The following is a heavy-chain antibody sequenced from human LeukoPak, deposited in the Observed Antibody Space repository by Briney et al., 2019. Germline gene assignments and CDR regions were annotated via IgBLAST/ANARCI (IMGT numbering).Heavy chain of an antibody. CDR1: GGSISSDGYY. Sequence: SQTLSLTCTVSGGSISSDGYYWSWIRQPPGKGLEWIGHIYHSGSTYYNPSLKSRVTISIDRSKDQFSLKLSSVTAADTAVYFCGARRAFDIWGQGTMVAVSS. J-gene: IGHJ3*02. D-gene: IGHD6-6*01. CDR3: GARRAFDI. V-gene: IGHV4-30-2*01. CDR2: IYHSGST.